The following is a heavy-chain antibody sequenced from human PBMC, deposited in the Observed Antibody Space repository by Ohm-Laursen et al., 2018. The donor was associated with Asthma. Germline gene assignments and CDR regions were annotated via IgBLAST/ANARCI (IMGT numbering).Heavy chain of an antibody. CDR2: INSVFGTS. CDR3: ARKAGACITSNCYSLDF. Sequence: SVKVSCKSLGGTLGTSVIGWVRQAPGQGLEWLGGINSVFGTSTYAQKFHDRFTITADESTSTVYMTLSSLTSEDTAVYYCARKAGACITSNCYSLDFWGQGTLVTVSS. D-gene: IGHD2-15*01. J-gene: IGHJ4*02. CDR1: GGTLGTSV. V-gene: IGHV1-69*13.